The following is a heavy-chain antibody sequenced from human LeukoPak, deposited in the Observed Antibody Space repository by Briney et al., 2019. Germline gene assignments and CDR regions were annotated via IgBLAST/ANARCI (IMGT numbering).Heavy chain of an antibody. J-gene: IGHJ4*02. D-gene: IGHD4-23*01. V-gene: IGHV4-38-2*02. CDR3: ARVGTTVVTQGMDS. Sequence: KPSETLSLTCTVSGYSISSGYYWGWIRQPPGKGLEWIGTIYQSGITYYKPSLKSRVTISVDTSKNQFSLRLTSVTAADTAVYYCARVGTTVVTQGMDSWGQGTLVTVSS. CDR1: GYSISSGYY. CDR2: IYQSGIT.